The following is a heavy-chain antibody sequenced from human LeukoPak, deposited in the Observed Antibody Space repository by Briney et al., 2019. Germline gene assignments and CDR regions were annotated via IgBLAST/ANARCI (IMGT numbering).Heavy chain of an antibody. V-gene: IGHV4-34*01. J-gene: IGHJ4*02. Sequence: SETLSLTCAVYGGSFSGYYWSWIRQPPGKGLEWIGEINHSGSTNYNPSLKSRVTISVDTSKNQFSLKLSSVTAADTALYYCARGLIVVVQAATGGLFDYWGQGTLVTVSS. D-gene: IGHD2-2*01. CDR1: GGSFSGYY. CDR2: INHSGST. CDR3: ARGLIVVVQAATGGLFDY.